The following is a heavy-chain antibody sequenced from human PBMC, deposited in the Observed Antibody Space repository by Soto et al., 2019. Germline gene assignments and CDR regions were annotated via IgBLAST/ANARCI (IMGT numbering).Heavy chain of an antibody. V-gene: IGHV3-7*01. CDR2: IKHGGSAT. CDR1: GFTFSSYW. Sequence: GGSLRLSCAASGFTFSSYWMSWVRQAPGKGLEWVANIKHGGSATHYADSVKGRFTISRDNGKNSLYLQMNGLRAEDTAVYYCASKISGSYLAYWGQGTLVTVSS. D-gene: IGHD1-26*01. CDR3: ASKISGSYLAY. J-gene: IGHJ4*02.